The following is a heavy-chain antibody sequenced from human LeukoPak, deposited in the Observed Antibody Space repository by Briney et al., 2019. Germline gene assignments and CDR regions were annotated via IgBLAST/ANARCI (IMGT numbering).Heavy chain of an antibody. CDR3: ARPNTVLDAFDI. V-gene: IGHV4-34*01. J-gene: IGHJ3*02. CDR2: INHSGST. CDR1: GGSFSGYY. D-gene: IGHD2-8*02. Sequence: PSATLSLTCAVYGGSFSGYYWSWIRQPPGKGLEWIGEINHSGSTNYNPSLKSRVTISVDTSKNQFSLKLRPGAAAATAVYYCARPNTVLDAFDIWGQGTMVTVSS.